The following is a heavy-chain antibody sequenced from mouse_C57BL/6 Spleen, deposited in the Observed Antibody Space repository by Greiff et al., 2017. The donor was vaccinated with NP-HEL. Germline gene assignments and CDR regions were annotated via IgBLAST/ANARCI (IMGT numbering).Heavy chain of an antibody. CDR1: GYTFTSYW. CDR2: INPSNGGT. J-gene: IGHJ4*01. V-gene: IGHV1-53*01. D-gene: IGHD4-1*01. CDR3: ARARGNWDAMDY. Sequence: VKLQQPGTELVKPGASVKLSCKASGYTFTSYWMHWVKQRPGQGLEWIGNINPSNGGTNYNEKFKSKATLTVDKSSSTAYMQLSSLTSEDSAVYYCARARGNWDAMDYWGQGTSVTVSS.